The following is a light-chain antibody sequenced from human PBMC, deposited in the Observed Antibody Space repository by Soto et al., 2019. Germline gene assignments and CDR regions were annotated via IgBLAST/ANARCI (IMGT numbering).Light chain of an antibody. CDR1: SGHSSYA. CDR2: LNSDGSH. J-gene: IGLJ2*01. V-gene: IGLV4-69*01. CDR3: QTWGTGI. Sequence: PVLTQSPSASASLGASVKLTCTLSSGHSSYAIAWHQQQPEKGPRYLMKLNSDGSHSKGDGIPDRFSGSSSGAERYLTISSLQSEDEADYYCQTWGTGIFGGGTKLTVL.